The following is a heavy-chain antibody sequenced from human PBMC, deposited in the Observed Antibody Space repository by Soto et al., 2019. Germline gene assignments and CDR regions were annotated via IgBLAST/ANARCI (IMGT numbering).Heavy chain of an antibody. J-gene: IGHJ4*01. D-gene: IGHD2-15*01. Sequence: GGSLRLSCSVSGFTFSKYAMHWVRQAPGKGLEYVSGITSDGDSTWHADSVKDRFTISRDNSKNTLFLQMSSLRVEDTAIYFCVKGNQLLRYYFEFWGPGTLVTRLL. V-gene: IGHV3-64D*06. CDR1: GFTFSKYA. CDR3: VKGNQLLRYYFEF. CDR2: ITSDGDST.